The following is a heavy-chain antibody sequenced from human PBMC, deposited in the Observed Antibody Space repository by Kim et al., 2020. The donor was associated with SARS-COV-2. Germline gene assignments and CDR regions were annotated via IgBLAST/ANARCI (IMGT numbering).Heavy chain of an antibody. CDR3: ARFHLTMVRGVIRYYYYG. Sequence: SETLSLTCAVYGGSFSGYYWSWIRQPPGKGLEWIGEINHSGSTNYNPSLKSRVPISVDTSKNQFSLKLSSVTAAATAVYYCARFHLTMVRGVIRYYYYG. D-gene: IGHD3-10*01. CDR2: INHSGST. CDR1: GGSFSGYY. V-gene: IGHV4-34*01. J-gene: IGHJ6*01.